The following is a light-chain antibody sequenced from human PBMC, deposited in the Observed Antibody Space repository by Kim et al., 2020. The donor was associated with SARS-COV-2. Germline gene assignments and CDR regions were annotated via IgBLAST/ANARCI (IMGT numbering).Light chain of an antibody. J-gene: IGLJ3*02. V-gene: IGLV3-1*01. CDR1: KLGDKY. CDR3: QVWDSSTAV. CDR2: QDN. Sequence: SYELTQPPSVSVSPGQTASITCSGDKLGDKYASWYQQKPGQSPVLVIYQDNKRPSGIPERFSGTNSGNTATLTISGTQAMDEADYFCQVWDSSTAVFGGGTQLTVL.